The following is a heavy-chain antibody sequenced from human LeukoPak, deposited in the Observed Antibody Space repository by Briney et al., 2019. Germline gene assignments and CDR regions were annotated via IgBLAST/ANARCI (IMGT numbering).Heavy chain of an antibody. D-gene: IGHD3-22*01. CDR1: GFTVSSNY. Sequence: AGSLRLSCVASGFTVSSNYMTWVRQAPGKGLEWVSVIYSGGSTNYAGTVKGRFTISRDNSKNTVYLQMNSLRAEDTAVYYCARQLSGYYFDYWGQGTLVTVSS. V-gene: IGHV3-53*01. CDR2: IYSGGST. CDR3: ARQLSGYYFDY. J-gene: IGHJ4*02.